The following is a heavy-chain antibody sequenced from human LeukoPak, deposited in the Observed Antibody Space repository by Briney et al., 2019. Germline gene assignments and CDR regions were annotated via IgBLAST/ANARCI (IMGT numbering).Heavy chain of an antibody. J-gene: IGHJ4*02. CDR3: ARSGGWYGRIDY. Sequence: ASVKVSCKASGYTFTSYDINWVRPATGQGLEWMGWMNPNSGNTGYARKFQGRVTMTRNTSISTAYMELSSLRSEDTAVYYCARSGGWYGRIDYWGQGTLVTVSS. CDR1: GYTFTSYD. D-gene: IGHD6-19*01. CDR2: MNPNSGNT. V-gene: IGHV1-8*01.